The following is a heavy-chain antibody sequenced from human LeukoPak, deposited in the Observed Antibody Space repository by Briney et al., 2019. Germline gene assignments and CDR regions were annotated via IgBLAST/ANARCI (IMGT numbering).Heavy chain of an antibody. V-gene: IGHV3-30*04. CDR3: AKDYYDMTFDY. D-gene: IGHD3-9*01. Sequence: GGSLRLSCAASGFTFSSYAMHWVRQAPGKGLEWVAVISYDGSNKYYADSVKGRFTISRDNSKNTLYLQMNSLRAEDTAVYYCAKDYYDMTFDYWGQGTLVTVSS. CDR1: GFTFSSYA. J-gene: IGHJ4*02. CDR2: ISYDGSNK.